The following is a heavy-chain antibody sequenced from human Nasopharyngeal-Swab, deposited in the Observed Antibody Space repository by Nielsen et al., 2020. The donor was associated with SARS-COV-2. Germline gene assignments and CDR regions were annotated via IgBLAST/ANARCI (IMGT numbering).Heavy chain of an antibody. V-gene: IGHV3-74*01. CDR2: VNEDGSRT. J-gene: IGHJ6*02. CDR3: GRGHYGLDV. CDR1: GVIFSKYW. Sequence: GGSLRLSCVASGVIFSKYWMHWVRQAPGKGLVWVSRVNEDGSRTDYADSVRGRFTISRDNAKNSLYLEMNSLRVEDTAVYYCGRGHYGLDVWGQGTTVIVSS.